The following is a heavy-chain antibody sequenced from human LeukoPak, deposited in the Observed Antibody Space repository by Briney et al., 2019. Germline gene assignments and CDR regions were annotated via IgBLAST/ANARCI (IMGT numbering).Heavy chain of an antibody. D-gene: IGHD6-13*01. J-gene: IGHJ5*02. V-gene: IGHV1-46*01. CDR3: AGDRSGSRRRWFDP. CDR2: INPTGGSA. CDR1: GYTFTNYY. Sequence: GASVKVSFKASGYTFTNYYIHWVRQAPGQGLEWMGIINPTGGSASYAQKFQGRVSMTSDTSTSTLYLELSSLRSEDTAVYYCAGDRSGSRRRWFDPWGQGTLVTVSS.